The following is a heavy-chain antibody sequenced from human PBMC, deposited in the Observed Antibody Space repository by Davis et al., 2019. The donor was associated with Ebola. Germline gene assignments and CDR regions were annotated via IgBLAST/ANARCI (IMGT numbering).Heavy chain of an antibody. CDR1: GYTFTSYY. J-gene: IGHJ4*02. CDR2: INPSGGST. V-gene: IGHV1-46*01. Sequence: ASVKVSCKASGYTFTSYYMHWVRQAPGQGLDWMGIINPSGGSTSYAQKFQGRVTMTRDTSTSTVYMELSSLRSEDTAVYYCARDYYGSGSYCCYFDYWGQGTLVTVSS. CDR3: ARDYYGSGSYCCYFDY. D-gene: IGHD3-10*01.